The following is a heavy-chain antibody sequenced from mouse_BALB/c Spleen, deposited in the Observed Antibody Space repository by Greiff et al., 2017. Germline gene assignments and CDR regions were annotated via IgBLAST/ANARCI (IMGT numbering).Heavy chain of an antibody. CDR3: SAGEALSYAMDY. Sequence: EVQLQQSGAELVRPGASVKLSCTASGFNIKDYYMYWVKQRPEQGLEWIGWIDPENGDTEYAPKFKGKATMTADASSNTAYLQLSSLTSEDTAVYYCSAGEALSYAMDYWGQGTSVTVSA. CDR1: GFNIKDYY. CDR2: IDPENGDT. J-gene: IGHJ4*01. D-gene: IGHD2-3*01. V-gene: IGHV14-4*02.